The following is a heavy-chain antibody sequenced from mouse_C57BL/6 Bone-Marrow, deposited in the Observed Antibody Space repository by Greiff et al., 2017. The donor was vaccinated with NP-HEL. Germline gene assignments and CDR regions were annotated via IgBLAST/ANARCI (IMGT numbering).Heavy chain of an antibody. CDR2: INPNNGGT. Sequence: VQLQQSGPELVKPGASVKIPCKASGYTFTDYNMDWVKQSHGKSLEWIGDINPNNGGTIYNQKFKGKATLPVDKSSSTAYMELRSLTSEDTAVYYCARERDYYGSSSWFAYWGQGTLVTVSA. V-gene: IGHV1-18*01. CDR3: ARERDYYGSSSWFAY. J-gene: IGHJ3*01. CDR1: GYTFTDYN. D-gene: IGHD1-1*01.